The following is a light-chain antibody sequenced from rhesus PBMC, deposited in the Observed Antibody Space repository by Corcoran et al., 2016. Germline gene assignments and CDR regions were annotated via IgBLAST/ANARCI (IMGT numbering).Light chain of an antibody. CDR1: QGLSNY. V-gene: IGKV1S14*01. CDR2: YAF. CDR3: QHHHSYPPT. J-gene: IGKJ1*01. Sequence: DIQMTQSPPSLSASVGDTVTIICRASQGLSNYLAWYQQKPGKAPTPLIYYAFNLESGFPSRFNGSGSWTDFTLTISILQPYDFAIYDCQHHHSYPPTFSQVTKVEIK.